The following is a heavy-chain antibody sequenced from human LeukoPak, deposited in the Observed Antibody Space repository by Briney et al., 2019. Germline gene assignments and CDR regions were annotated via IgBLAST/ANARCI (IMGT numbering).Heavy chain of an antibody. CDR3: ARDLHYYVAMGV. CDR1: GFTFSAYA. V-gene: IGHV3-23*01. CDR2: IGSDNKP. Sequence: GGSLRLSREASGFTFSAYAMTWVRQAPGKGLEWGSSIGSDNKPHYSESVKGRFAISRDNSKSMLFLQLNSLRAEDTALYYCARDLHYYVAMGVWGQGTTVTISS. D-gene: IGHD3-10*02. J-gene: IGHJ6*02.